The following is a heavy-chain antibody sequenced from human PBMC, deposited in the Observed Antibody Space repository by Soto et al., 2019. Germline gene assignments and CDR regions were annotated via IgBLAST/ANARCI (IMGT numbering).Heavy chain of an antibody. D-gene: IGHD2-2*01. Sequence: EVQLVESGGGLVKPGVSLRLSCAASGFTFTNAWMNWVRQAPGKGLEWFGRIKSKTDGGTADYAEPVKGRFTISRDDSRTTLYLQMNSLKAEDTAVYYWTPGWVPAAAKGYYYYAMDVWGQGTTVTVSS. CDR3: TPGWVPAAAKGYYYYAMDV. J-gene: IGHJ6*02. CDR1: GFTFTNAW. V-gene: IGHV3-15*07. CDR2: IKSKTDGGTA.